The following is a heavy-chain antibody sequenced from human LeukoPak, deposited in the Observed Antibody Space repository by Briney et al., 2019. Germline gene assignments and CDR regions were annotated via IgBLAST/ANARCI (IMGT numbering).Heavy chain of an antibody. V-gene: IGHV3-9*01. D-gene: IGHD4-17*01. Sequence: GGSLRLSCAASGFTFDDYAMHWVRQAPGKGLEWVSGISWNSGSIGYADSVKGRFTISRDNAKNSLYLQMNSLRAEDTAVYYCARDMFYTVTTNYWGQGTLVTVSS. CDR1: GFTFDDYA. J-gene: IGHJ4*02. CDR2: ISWNSGSI. CDR3: ARDMFYTVTTNY.